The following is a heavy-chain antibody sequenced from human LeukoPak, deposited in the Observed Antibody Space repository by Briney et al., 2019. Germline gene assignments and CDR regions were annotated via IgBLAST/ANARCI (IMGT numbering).Heavy chain of an antibody. V-gene: IGHV1-46*01. Sequence: ASVKFSCKASGYTFTSYYMHWVRQAPGQGLEWMGIINPSGGSTSYAQKFQGRVTMTRDTSTSTVYMELSSLRSEDTAVYYCARDRSGYGRDYWGQGTLVTVSS. J-gene: IGHJ4*02. CDR1: GYTFTSYY. CDR2: INPSGGST. D-gene: IGHD3-22*01. CDR3: ARDRSGYGRDY.